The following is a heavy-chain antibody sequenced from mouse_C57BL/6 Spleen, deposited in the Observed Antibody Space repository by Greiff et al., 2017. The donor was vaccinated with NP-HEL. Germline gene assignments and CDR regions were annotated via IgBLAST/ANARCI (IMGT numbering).Heavy chain of an antibody. J-gene: IGHJ4*01. CDR3: AGRAISKVVGIAMGY. CDR1: GYTFTSYC. CDR2: IYPTSGNT. V-gene: IGHV1-81*01. D-gene: IGHD1-1*01. Sequence: QVQLQQPGAELAMPGASVKLSCKASGYTFTSYCISWVKQRTGQGLEWIGEIYPTSGNTYYNQKFKGKSTLTADKSSSTAYMELRSLTSEDSAVYYCAGRAISKVVGIAMGYWGQGTSVTVSS.